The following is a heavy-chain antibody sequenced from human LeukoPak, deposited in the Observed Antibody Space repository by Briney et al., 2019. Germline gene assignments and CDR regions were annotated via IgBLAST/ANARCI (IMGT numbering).Heavy chain of an antibody. Sequence: GRSLRLSCAASGFTFRNFGMHWVRQPPGKGPEWVAIIYYDGGNKYYADSVRGRFTISRDNSKFTVNLQMDSLRADDTAVYYCVRDRGNSYFDYWGQGTVVTVSA. V-gene: IGHV3-33*01. CDR2: IYYDGGNK. CDR3: VRDRGNSYFDY. D-gene: IGHD3-10*01. J-gene: IGHJ4*02. CDR1: GFTFRNFG.